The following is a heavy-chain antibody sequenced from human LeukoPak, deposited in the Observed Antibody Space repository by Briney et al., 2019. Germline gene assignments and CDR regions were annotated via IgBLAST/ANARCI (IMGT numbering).Heavy chain of an antibody. CDR2: INPNSGGT. V-gene: IGHV1-2*04. CDR1: GYTFTGYY. D-gene: IGHD2-2*02. CDR3: ARGRLSTSCYKRWFDP. J-gene: IGHJ5*02. Sequence: ASVKVSCKASGYTFTGYYMHWVRQAPGQGLEWMGWINPNSGGTNYAQKFQGWVTMTRDTSISTAYMELSRLRSDDTAVYYCARGRLSTSCYKRWFDPWAREPWSPSPQ.